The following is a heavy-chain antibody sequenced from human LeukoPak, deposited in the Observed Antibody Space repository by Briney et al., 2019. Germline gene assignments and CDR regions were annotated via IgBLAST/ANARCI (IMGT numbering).Heavy chain of an antibody. CDR2: IYYSGST. J-gene: IGHJ6*03. CDR3: ARGGGVGYYYYYMDV. Sequence: SETLSLTCTVSGGSITSYYWSWIRQPPGKGLEWIGYIYYSGSTNYNPSLESRVTISVDTPKNQFSLKLSSVTAADTAVYYCARGGGVGYYYYYMDVWGKGTTVTISS. CDR1: GGSITSYY. D-gene: IGHD1-26*01. V-gene: IGHV4-59*01.